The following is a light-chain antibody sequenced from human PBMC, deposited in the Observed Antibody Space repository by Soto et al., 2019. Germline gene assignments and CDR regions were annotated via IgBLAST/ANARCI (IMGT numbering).Light chain of an antibody. V-gene: IGKV4-1*01. Sequence: DIVMTQSPDSLAVSLGERATINCKSSQSVLYRSNSKNYLAWYQQKPGQPPRLLIYWASTRESGVPDRFSGSGSGTDFTLTIRSLQAEDVAVYYCQQYYSTPLAFGGGTKVDIK. CDR1: QSVLYRSNSKNY. J-gene: IGKJ4*01. CDR3: QQYYSTPLA. CDR2: WAS.